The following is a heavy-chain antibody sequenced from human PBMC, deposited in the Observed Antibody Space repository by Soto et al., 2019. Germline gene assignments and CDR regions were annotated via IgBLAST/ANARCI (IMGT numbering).Heavy chain of an antibody. CDR3: ASLIWYDINGRVKGFDQ. CDR1: GFMFSSNW. Sequence: PGGSLRLSCAASGFMFSSNWMSWVRQAPGKGLEWVANIKQDGSEKYYVDSVKGRFTISRDNTKNSLYLQMNSLRAEDTAVYYCASLIWYDINGRVKGFDQWGQGTLVTVSS. V-gene: IGHV3-7*01. D-gene: IGHD3-22*01. CDR2: IKQDGSEK. J-gene: IGHJ4*02.